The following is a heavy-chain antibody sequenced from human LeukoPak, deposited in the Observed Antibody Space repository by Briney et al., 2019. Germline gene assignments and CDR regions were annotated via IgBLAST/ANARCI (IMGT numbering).Heavy chain of an antibody. V-gene: IGHV4-59*08. CDR3: ARQGSLAAPPDY. D-gene: IGHD6-25*01. Sequence: SETLSLTCTVSGGSISSYYWSWIRRPPGKGLEWIGYIYYSGSTNYNPSLKSRVTISVDTSKNQFSLKQSSVTAADTAVYYCARQGSLAAPPDYWGQGTLVTVSS. CDR2: IYYSGST. J-gene: IGHJ4*02. CDR1: GGSISSYY.